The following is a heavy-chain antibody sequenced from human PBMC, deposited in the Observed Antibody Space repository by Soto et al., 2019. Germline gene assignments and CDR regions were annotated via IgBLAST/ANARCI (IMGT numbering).Heavy chain of an antibody. D-gene: IGHD4-17*01. J-gene: IGHJ6*03. CDR3: ARDPSPVTTRAYYYYYYYMDV. Sequence: QVQLVESGGGVVQPGRSLRLSCAASGFTFSSYGMHWVRQAPGKGLEWVGVIWYDGSNKYYADSVKGRFTISCDNSNNTLYLQMNSLRAEDTAVYYCARDPSPVTTRAYYYYYYYMDVWGKGTTVTVSS. CDR2: IWYDGSNK. V-gene: IGHV3-33*01. CDR1: GFTFSSYG.